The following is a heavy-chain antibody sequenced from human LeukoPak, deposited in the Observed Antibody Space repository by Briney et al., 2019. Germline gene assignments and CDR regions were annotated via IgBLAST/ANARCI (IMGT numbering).Heavy chain of an antibody. CDR2: VKQDGSEK. CDR1: GFTFSSYG. CDR3: ARRAHYYDSSGYYYDNDAFDI. J-gene: IGHJ3*02. V-gene: IGHV3-7*01. Sequence: PGGSLRLSCAASGFTFSSYGMSWVRQAPGKGLEWVATVKQDGSEKYYVDSVKGRFTISRDNAKNSLYLQMNSLRAEDTAVYYCARRAHYYDSSGYYYDNDAFDIWGQGTMVTVSS. D-gene: IGHD3-22*01.